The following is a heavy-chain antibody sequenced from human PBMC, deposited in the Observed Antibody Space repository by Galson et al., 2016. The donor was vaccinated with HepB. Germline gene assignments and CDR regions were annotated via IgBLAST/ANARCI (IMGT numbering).Heavy chain of an antibody. Sequence: SLRLSCAASGSFTFSSYAMHWVRQAPGKGLEWVAVISFDGTNEYYADSVTGRFTISRDNSKNTLYLQMNSLRAEDTAVYYCARDHEWASRYYYYNLDVWGQGTTVTVSS. CDR1: GSFTFSSYA. D-gene: IGHD1-26*01. J-gene: IGHJ6*02. CDR2: ISFDGTNE. CDR3: ARDHEWASRYYYYNLDV. V-gene: IGHV3-30-3*01.